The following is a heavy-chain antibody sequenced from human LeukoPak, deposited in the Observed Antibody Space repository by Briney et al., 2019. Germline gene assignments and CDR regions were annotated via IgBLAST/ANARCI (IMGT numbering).Heavy chain of an antibody. CDR3: ARCQYNSSPDF. V-gene: IGHV3-21*05. CDR2: ISVSGDHI. Sequence: GGSLRLSCAASGFTFSSYAMSWVRQTPGKGLEWVSYISVSGDHINYAESVRGRFTISRDNTKNSLYLQMDSLRAEDTAVYYCARCQYNSSPDFWGQGTLVTVSS. J-gene: IGHJ4*02. D-gene: IGHD6-13*01. CDR1: GFTFSSYA.